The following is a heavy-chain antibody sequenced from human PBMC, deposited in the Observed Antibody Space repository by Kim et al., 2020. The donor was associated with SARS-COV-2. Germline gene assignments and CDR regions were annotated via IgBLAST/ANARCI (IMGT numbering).Heavy chain of an antibody. D-gene: IGHD3-10*01. CDR3: AKVPQGLYYYGSGSPTL. J-gene: IGHJ6*02. Sequence: GGSLRLSCAASGFTFSSYAMSWVRQAPGKGLEWVSAISGSGCSTYYADSVKGRFTISRDNSKNTLYLQMNSLRAEDTAVYYCAKVPQGLYYYGSGSPTLWDQGTTVPVSS. V-gene: IGHV3-23*01. CDR1: GFTFSSYA. CDR2: ISGSGCST.